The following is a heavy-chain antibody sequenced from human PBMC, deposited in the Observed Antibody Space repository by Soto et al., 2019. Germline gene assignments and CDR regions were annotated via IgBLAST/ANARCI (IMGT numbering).Heavy chain of an antibody. CDR1: GGSISSGGYY. J-gene: IGHJ3*02. CDR2: IYYSGST. D-gene: IGHD3-9*01. V-gene: IGHV4-31*03. Sequence: PSETLSLTCTVSGGSISSGGYYWSWIRQHPGKGLEWIGYIYYSGSTYYNPSLKSRVTISVDTSKNQFSLKLTSVTAADTAVYYCASKYYDILTGTHNDAFDIWGQGTMVTVSS. CDR3: ASKYYDILTGTHNDAFDI.